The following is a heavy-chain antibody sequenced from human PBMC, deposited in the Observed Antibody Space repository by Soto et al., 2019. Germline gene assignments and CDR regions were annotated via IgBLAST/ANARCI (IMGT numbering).Heavy chain of an antibody. D-gene: IGHD6-19*01. Sequence: GGSLRLSCAASGFTFSSYSMNWVRQAPGKGLEWVSYISSSSSTIYYADSVKGRFTISRDNAKNSLYLQMNSLRDEDTAVYYCARDFTYSSGWLTFDYWGQGTLVTVSS. CDR2: ISSSSSTI. J-gene: IGHJ4*02. CDR3: ARDFTYSSGWLTFDY. CDR1: GFTFSSYS. V-gene: IGHV3-48*02.